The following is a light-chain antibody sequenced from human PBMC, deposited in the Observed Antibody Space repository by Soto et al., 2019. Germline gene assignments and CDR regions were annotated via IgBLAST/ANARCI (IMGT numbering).Light chain of an antibody. CDR3: QQSHSKPLT. V-gene: IGKV1-39*01. CDR1: QSISKY. CDR2: AAS. J-gene: IGKJ4*01. Sequence: DLQMTQSPSSLSASVGDRVTITCRPSQSISKYVNWYQHKPGKAPTVLIHAASSLQSGVPSRLSGSGSGTDFFLTISSLQPEDFAVYYCQQSHSKPLTFGGGTKVDIK.